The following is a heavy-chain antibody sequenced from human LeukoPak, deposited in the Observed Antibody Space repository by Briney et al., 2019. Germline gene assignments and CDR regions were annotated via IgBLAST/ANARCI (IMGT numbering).Heavy chain of an antibody. V-gene: IGHV4-34*01. CDR1: GFTFSDYY. CDR2: INHSGST. Sequence: GSLRLSCAASGFTFSDYYMSWIRQPPGKGLEWIGEINHSGSTNYNPSLKSRVTISVDTSKNQFSLKLSSVTAADTAVYYCARGRTTIWFGELSRLNWFDPWGQGTLVTVSS. J-gene: IGHJ5*02. D-gene: IGHD3-10*01. CDR3: ARGRTTIWFGELSRLNWFDP.